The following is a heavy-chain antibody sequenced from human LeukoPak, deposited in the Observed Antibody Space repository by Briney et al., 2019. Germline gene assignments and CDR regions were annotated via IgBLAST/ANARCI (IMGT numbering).Heavy chain of an antibody. Sequence: SETLSLTCTVSGGSISSYYWNWIRQPAGKGLEWIGRFDTSGNTNYNPSLKSRVTMSVDTSKNQFSLKLSSVTAADTAVYYCARSESNFRGQGAFDIWGQGTMVTVSS. CDR2: FDTSGNT. D-gene: IGHD3-10*01. CDR1: GGSISSYY. V-gene: IGHV4-4*07. J-gene: IGHJ3*02. CDR3: ARSESNFRGQGAFDI.